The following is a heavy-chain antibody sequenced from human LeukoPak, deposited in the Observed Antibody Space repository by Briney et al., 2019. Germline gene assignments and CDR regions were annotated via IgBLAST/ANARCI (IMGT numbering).Heavy chain of an antibody. V-gene: IGHV3-23*01. CDR2: ISGSGGST. CDR1: GFTFSSYA. CDR3: AKVIKGAAAGHLDAFYN. J-gene: IGHJ3*02. Sequence: QPGGSLRLSCAASGFTFSSYAMSWVRQAPGKGLEWVSAISGSGGSTYYADSVKGRFTISRDNSKNTLYLQMNSLRAEDTAVYYCAKVIKGAAAGHLDAFYNWGQGTMVTVSS. D-gene: IGHD6-13*01.